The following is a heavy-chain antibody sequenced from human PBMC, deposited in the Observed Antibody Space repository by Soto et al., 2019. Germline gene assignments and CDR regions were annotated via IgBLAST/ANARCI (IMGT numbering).Heavy chain of an antibody. CDR2: IIPIFGTA. Sequence: ASVKVSCKASGGTFSSYAISWVRQAPGQGLEWMGGIIPIFGTANYAQKFQGRVTITADKSTSTAYMELSSLRSEDTAVYYCPGGFWRGYYDYYYGMDVWGKGTTVTVSS. CDR1: GGTFSSYA. CDR3: PGGFWRGYYDYYYGMDV. D-gene: IGHD3-3*01. J-gene: IGHJ6*04. V-gene: IGHV1-69*06.